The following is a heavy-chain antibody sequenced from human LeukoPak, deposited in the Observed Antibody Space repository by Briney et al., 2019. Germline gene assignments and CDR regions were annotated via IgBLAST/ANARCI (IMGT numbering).Heavy chain of an antibody. D-gene: IGHD3-9*01. CDR1: GGFISSNNW. J-gene: IGHJ6*04. CDR3: ARKGPYYNSLTGYYKNGLDV. Sequence: SETLSLTCAVSGGFISSNNWWNWVRQPPGKGLEWVGEIYHSGSTNYNPSLESRVTISVDKSKNQFSLKLSSVIAADTAVYYCARKGPYYNSLTGYYKNGLDVWGKGTTVFVSS. CDR2: IYHSGST. V-gene: IGHV4-4*02.